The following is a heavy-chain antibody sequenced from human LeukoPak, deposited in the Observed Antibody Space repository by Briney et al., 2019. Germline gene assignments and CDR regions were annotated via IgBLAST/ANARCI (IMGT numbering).Heavy chain of an antibody. CDR1: AGTFSSYA. CDR3: ARHSSLRRIAVAGRNWFDP. J-gene: IGHJ5*02. CDR2: INPNSGGT. D-gene: IGHD6-19*01. V-gene: IGHV1-2*02. Sequence: ASVKVSCKASAGTFSSYAISWVRQAPGQGLEWMGWINPNSGGTNYAQKFQGRVTMTRDTSISTAYMELSRLRSDDTAVYYCARHSSLRRIAVAGRNWFDPWGQGTLVTVSS.